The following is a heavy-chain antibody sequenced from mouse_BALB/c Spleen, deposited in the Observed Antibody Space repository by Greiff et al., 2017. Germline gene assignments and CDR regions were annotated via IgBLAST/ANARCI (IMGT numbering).Heavy chain of an antibody. CDR3: ARSGATVVADYFDY. J-gene: IGHJ2*01. V-gene: IGHV1-19*01. D-gene: IGHD1-1*01. Sequence: EVQLQQSGPELVKPGASVKMSCKASGYTFTDYYMDWVKQSHGESFEWIGRVNPYNGGTSYNQKFKGKATLTVDKSSSTAYMELNSLTSEDSAVYYGARSGATVVADYFDYWGQGTTLTVSS. CDR1: GYTFTDYY. CDR2: VNPYNGGT.